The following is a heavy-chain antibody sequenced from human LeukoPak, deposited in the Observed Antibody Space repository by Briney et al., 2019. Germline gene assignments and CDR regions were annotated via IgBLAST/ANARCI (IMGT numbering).Heavy chain of an antibody. D-gene: IGHD3-22*01. V-gene: IGHV3-21*01. J-gene: IGHJ3*02. CDR3: ASCITMIEGDAFDI. CDR1: GFTFSSYS. Sequence: PGGSLRLSCAASGFTFSSYSMNWVRQAPGKGLEWVSSISSSSSYIYYADSVKGRFTISRDNAKNSLYLQMNSLRAEDTAVYYCASCITMIEGDAFDIWGQGTMVTVSS. CDR2: ISSSSSYI.